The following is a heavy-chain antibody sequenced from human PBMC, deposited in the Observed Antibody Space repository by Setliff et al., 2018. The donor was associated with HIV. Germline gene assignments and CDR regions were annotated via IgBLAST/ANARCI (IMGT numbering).Heavy chain of an antibody. CDR2: INVGNGDT. D-gene: IGHD3-10*01. J-gene: IGHJ4*02. CDR1: GYTFTTYS. V-gene: IGHV1-3*01. CDR3: ARGALLAVFDFDH. Sequence: GASVKVSCKASGYTFTTYSLHWVRQAPGHSLEWMGWINVGNGDTKYSPELQGRISITRDTSANTAYMELSSLRSDDTAAYFCARGALLAVFDFDHWGQGTQVTVSS.